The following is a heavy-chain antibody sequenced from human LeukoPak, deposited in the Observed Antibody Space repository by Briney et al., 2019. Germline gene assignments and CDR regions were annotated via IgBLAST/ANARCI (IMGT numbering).Heavy chain of an antibody. CDR1: GFTFSPYI. D-gene: IGHD3-10*01. CDR3: ARGPPDTIVRSGPFDI. CDR2: IASDGSQI. J-gene: IGHJ3*02. Sequence: GRSLRLSCAAAGFTFSPYIMHWVRQAPGKGLEWVAVIASDGSQIFYVESVKGRFTISRDNSKNTLYLQMNSLSAEDTAVYFCARGPPDTIVRSGPFDIWGQGTMVTVSS. V-gene: IGHV3-30-3*01.